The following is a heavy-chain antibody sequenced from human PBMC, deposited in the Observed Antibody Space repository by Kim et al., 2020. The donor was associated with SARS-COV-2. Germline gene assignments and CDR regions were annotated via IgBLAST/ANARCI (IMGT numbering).Heavy chain of an antibody. V-gene: IGHV4-34*01. CDR3: ARTGYSSSRYGMKNWFDP. J-gene: IGHJ5*02. CDR2: INHSGST. Sequence: SETLSLTCAVYGGSFSGYYWSWIRQPPGKGLEWIGEINHSGSTNYNPSLKSRVTISVDTSKNQFSLKLSPVTAADTAVYYCARTGYSSSRYGMKNWFDPWGQGTLVTVSS. D-gene: IGHD6-13*01. CDR1: GGSFSGYY.